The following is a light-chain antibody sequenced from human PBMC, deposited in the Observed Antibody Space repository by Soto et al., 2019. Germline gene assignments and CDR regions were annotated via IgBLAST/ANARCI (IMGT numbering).Light chain of an antibody. V-gene: IGLV1-44*01. CDR1: SSNIGRNT. CDR2: SNS. CDR3: AAWDDSLNAVV. Sequence: QSVLTQPPSASGTPGQRVTISCSGSSSNIGRNTVNWYQQLPGTAPKLLMYSNSQRPSGVPDRFSGSKSGTSASLAISGLQSEDEADYYCAAWDDSLNAVVFGGGTKVTVL. J-gene: IGLJ2*01.